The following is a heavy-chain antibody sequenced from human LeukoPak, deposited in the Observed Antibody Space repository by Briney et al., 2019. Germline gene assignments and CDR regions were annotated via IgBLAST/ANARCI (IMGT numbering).Heavy chain of an antibody. Sequence: SETLSLTCAVYGGSFSGYYWRWLRHPPGKGLEWIGKINHSGSTNYNPSLKSRVTISVDTSKNQFSLKLSSVTAADTAVYYCARLLAYCGGDCYSTTDYWGQGTLVTVSS. D-gene: IGHD2-21*02. V-gene: IGHV4-34*01. CDR1: GGSFSGYY. CDR2: INHSGST. J-gene: IGHJ4*02. CDR3: ARLLAYCGGDCYSTTDY.